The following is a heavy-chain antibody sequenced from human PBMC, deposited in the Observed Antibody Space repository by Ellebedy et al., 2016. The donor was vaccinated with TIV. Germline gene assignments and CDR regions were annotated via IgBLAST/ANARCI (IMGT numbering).Heavy chain of an antibody. D-gene: IGHD3-10*01. V-gene: IGHV3-33*01. CDR2: MWYDGSHI. CDR1: GLTFRSYG. CDR3: AREYEEYYFDY. Sequence: GESLKISCAASGLTFRSYGMHWVRQAPGKGLEWVAYMWYDGSHINYADSVKGRFTISRDNSKNTLYLQMNSLRAEDTAVYYCAREYEEYYFDYWGQGTRVTVSS. J-gene: IGHJ4*02.